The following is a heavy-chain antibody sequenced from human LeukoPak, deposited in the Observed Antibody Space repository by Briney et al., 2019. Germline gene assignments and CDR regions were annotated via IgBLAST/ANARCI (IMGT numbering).Heavy chain of an antibody. V-gene: IGHV3-21*01. CDR2: ISSSSSYI. D-gene: IGHD5-12*01. CDR3: ASHSGYDIQKRDY. CDR1: GFTFSSYS. Sequence: GGSLRLSCAASGFTFSSYSMIWVRQAPGKGLEWVSSISSSSSYIYYADSVKGRFTISRDNAKNSLYLQMNSLRAEDTAVYYCASHSGYDIQKRDYWGQGTLVTVSS. J-gene: IGHJ4*02.